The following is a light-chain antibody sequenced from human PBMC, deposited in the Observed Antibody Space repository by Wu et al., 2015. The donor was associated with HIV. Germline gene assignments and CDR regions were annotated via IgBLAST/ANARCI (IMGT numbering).Light chain of an antibody. CDR1: HPVRNH. V-gene: IGKV3-20*01. CDR3: QRYGNSPPWT. J-gene: IGKJ1*01. Sequence: EIVLTQSPVALSVSPGESATPSCRASHPVRNHLVWYQQKVGQAPRLLIYDASSRATGVPDRFSGSGSGTDFTLTISRLEPEDFAVYYCQRYGNSPPWTFGQGTKVEIK. CDR2: DAS.